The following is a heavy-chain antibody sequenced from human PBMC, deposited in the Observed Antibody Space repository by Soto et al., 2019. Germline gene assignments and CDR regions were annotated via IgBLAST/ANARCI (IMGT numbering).Heavy chain of an antibody. J-gene: IGHJ6*02. D-gene: IGHD6-19*01. CDR3: ARLSGLYYYYYGMDV. CDR2: IYPGDSDT. Sequence: GESLKISCKGSGYSFTSYWIGWVRQMPGKGLEWMGIIYPGDSDTRYSPSFQGQVTISADKSISTAYLQWSSLKASDTAMYYCARLSGLYYYYYGMDVWGQGTTVTVSS. V-gene: IGHV5-51*01. CDR1: GYSFTSYW.